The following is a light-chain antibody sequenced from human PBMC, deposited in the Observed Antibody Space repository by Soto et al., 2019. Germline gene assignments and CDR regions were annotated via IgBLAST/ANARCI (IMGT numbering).Light chain of an antibody. J-gene: IGLJ1*01. CDR3: KSYAGSTTYV. CDR1: KNDIGVYDF. V-gene: IGLV2-8*01. CDR2: EVV. Sequence: QSALTQPPSASGSPGQSVTISCTGTKNDIGVYDFVSWYQHHPGKAPRLIIYEVVQRPSGVPDRFSGSKSGNTASLTVSGLRAADEGDYFCKSYAGSTTYVFGSGTKVTVL.